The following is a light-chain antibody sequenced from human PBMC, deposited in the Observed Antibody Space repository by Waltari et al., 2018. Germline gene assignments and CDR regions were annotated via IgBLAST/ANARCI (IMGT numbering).Light chain of an antibody. CDR1: SSDVGGYNY. CDR2: DVS. CDR3: CSYAGSYTWV. V-gene: IGLV2-11*01. J-gene: IGLJ3*02. Sequence: QSALTQPRSVSGSPGQSVTIPCTGTSSDVGGYNYVSWYQQPPGKAPKLMIYDVSKRPSGVPDRFSGSKSGNTASLTISGLQADDEADYYCCSYAGSYTWVFGGGTKMTVL.